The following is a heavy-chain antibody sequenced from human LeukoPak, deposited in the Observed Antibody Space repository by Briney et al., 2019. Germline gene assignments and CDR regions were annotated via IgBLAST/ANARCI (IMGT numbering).Heavy chain of an antibody. CDR2: ISGSGGST. CDR1: GFTFSSYA. J-gene: IGHJ4*02. D-gene: IGHD3-9*01. Sequence: GGSLRLSCAASGFTFSSYAMSWVRKAPGKGLEWVSAISGSGGSTYYADSVKGRFTISRDNSKNTLYLQMNSLRAEDTAVYYCAKLRPYYDILTGYQYFDYWGQGTLVTVSS. V-gene: IGHV3-23*01. CDR3: AKLRPYYDILTGYQYFDY.